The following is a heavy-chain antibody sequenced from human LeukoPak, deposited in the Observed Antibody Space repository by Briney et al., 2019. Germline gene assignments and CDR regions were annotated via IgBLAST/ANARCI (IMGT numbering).Heavy chain of an antibody. J-gene: IGHJ6*03. CDR3: ARGVGATISYYHYYIDV. V-gene: IGHV1-69*05. Sequence: ASVKVSCKASGGTFSSYAISWVRQAPGQGLEWMGGIVPIFGAANYSQKFQGRVTITRNTSISTVYMELSSLRSEDTAVYYCARGVGATISYYHYYIDVWGKGTTVTVSS. D-gene: IGHD1-26*01. CDR1: GGTFSSYA. CDR2: IVPIFGAA.